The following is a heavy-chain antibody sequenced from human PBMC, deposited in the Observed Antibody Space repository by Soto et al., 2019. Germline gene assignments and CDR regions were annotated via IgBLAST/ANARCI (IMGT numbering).Heavy chain of an antibody. J-gene: IGHJ4*02. CDR1: GFTFGKYA. D-gene: IGHD2-15*01. CDR3: TRAESPAVAYFFDS. Sequence: GSLRLSCTASGFTFGKYAINWVRQAPGKGLEWVGLIRNQTYGGTTQFAASMKGRFTLSRDDFNSIAYLQMNSLKTEDSAVYYCTRAESPAVAYFFDSWGQGTLVTVSS. V-gene: IGHV3-49*04. CDR2: IRNQTYGGTT.